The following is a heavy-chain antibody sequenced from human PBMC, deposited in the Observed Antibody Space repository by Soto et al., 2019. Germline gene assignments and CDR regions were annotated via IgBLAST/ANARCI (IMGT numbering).Heavy chain of an antibody. Sequence: EVQLVESGGGLVQPGGSLRLSCAASGFTFSSYSMNWVRQAPGKGLEWVSYISSSSTIYYADSVKGRFTISRDNAKNSLYLQMNSLRAEDTAVYYCARVIYDFWSGYYGGYYFDYWGQGTLVTVSS. J-gene: IGHJ4*02. V-gene: IGHV3-48*01. CDR3: ARVIYDFWSGYYGGYYFDY. D-gene: IGHD3-3*01. CDR2: ISSSSTI. CDR1: GFTFSSYS.